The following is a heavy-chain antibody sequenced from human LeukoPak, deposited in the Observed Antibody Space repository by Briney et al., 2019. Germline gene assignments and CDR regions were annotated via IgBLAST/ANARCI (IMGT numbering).Heavy chain of an antibody. J-gene: IGHJ5*02. CDR3: ARGIEAAGKSWFDP. Sequence: PGGSLRLSCAASGFTFTSYAMSWVRQAPGKGLEWVSAISGSGGSTYYADSVKGRFTISRDNSKSTLYLQMSSLRAEDTAVYYCARGIEAAGKSWFDPWGQGTLVTVSS. CDR2: ISGSGGST. V-gene: IGHV3-23*01. CDR1: GFTFTSYA. D-gene: IGHD6-13*01.